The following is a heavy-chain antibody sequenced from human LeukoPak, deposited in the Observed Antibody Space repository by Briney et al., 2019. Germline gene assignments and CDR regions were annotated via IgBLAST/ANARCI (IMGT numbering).Heavy chain of an antibody. D-gene: IGHD1-14*01. J-gene: IGHJ4*02. V-gene: IGHV4-38-2*02. CDR3: ARERYFDY. Sequence: SETLSLTCTVSGYSISSGYYWGWIRQPPGKGLEWIGSIYHSGSTYYNPFLKSRVTISVDTSKNQFSLKLSSVTAADTAVYYCARERYFDYWGQGTLVTVSS. CDR1: GYSISSGYY. CDR2: IYHSGST.